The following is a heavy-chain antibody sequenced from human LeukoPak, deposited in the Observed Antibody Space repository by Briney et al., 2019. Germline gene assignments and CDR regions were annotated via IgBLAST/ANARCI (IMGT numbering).Heavy chain of an antibody. J-gene: IGHJ4*02. V-gene: IGHV4-39*07. CDR2: IYYSGST. Sequence: SETLSLTCTVSGGSISSSSYYWGWIRQPPGKGLEWIGSIYYSGSTYYNPSLKSRVTISVDTSKNQFSLKLSSVTAADTAVYYCARVSYCGGDCYPTFGYWGQGTLVTVSS. D-gene: IGHD2-21*02. CDR3: ARVSYCGGDCYPTFGY. CDR1: GGSISSSSYY.